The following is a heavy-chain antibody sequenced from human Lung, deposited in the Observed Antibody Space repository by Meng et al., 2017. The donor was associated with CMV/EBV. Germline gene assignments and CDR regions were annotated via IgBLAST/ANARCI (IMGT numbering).Heavy chain of an antibody. V-gene: IGHV1-46*01. Sequence: QVQLVQSGAEVKKPXXXXXXXCKASGYTFTDYYIHWVRQAPGQGLEWMGMINAGGGSTTYAQKFQGRVTMSRDTSTSTVYMELSSLRSEDTSMFYCARSLKGTGDSEGYWGQGTLVTVSS. CDR2: INAGGGST. J-gene: IGHJ4*02. D-gene: IGHD4-17*01. CDR1: GYTFTDYY. CDR3: ARSLKGTGDSEGY.